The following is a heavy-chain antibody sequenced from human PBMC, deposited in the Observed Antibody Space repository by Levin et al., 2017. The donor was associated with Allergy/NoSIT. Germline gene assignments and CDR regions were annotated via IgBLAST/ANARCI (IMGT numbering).Heavy chain of an antibody. V-gene: IGHV3-15*01. CDR2: IKSKTDGGTT. CDR1: GITFSNAW. CDR3: TTYSSSWYYFDY. D-gene: IGHD6-13*01. J-gene: IGHJ4*02. Sequence: GGSLRLSCAASGITFSNAWMSWARQAPGKGLEWVGCIKSKTDGGTTEYAAPVKGRFTISRDDSKNTLYLQMNSLKTEDTAVYFCTTYSSSWYYFDYWGQGTLVTVSS.